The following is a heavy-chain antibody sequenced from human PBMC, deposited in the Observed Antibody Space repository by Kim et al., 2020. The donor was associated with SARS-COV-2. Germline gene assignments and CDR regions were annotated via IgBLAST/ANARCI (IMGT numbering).Heavy chain of an antibody. D-gene: IGHD6-13*01. V-gene: IGHV4-4*02. Sequence: KSRATISVDKSKNQFSLKLSSVTAADTAVYYCARDLSGGYSSSQINWFDPWGQGTLVTVSS. J-gene: IGHJ5*02. CDR3: ARDLSGGYSSSQINWFDP.